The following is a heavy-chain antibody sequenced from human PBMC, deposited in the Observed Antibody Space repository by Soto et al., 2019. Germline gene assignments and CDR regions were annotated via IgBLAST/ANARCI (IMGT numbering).Heavy chain of an antibody. D-gene: IGHD3-9*01. Sequence: PSETLSLTCTVYGGSISSSSYYWGWIRQPPGKGLEWIGSIYYSGSTYYNPSLKSRVTISVDTSKNQFSLKLSSVTAADTAVYYCGRILTGYQNYGMDVWGQGTTVTVS. J-gene: IGHJ6*02. CDR1: GGSISSSSYY. CDR2: IYYSGST. CDR3: GRILTGYQNYGMDV. V-gene: IGHV4-39*01.